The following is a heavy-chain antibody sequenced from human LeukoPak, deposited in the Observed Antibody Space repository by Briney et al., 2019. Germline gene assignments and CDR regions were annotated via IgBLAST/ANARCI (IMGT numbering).Heavy chain of an antibody. D-gene: IGHD3-22*01. V-gene: IGHV3-30-3*01. J-gene: IGHJ4*02. CDR3: ARVLNYYDSSGYYFSY. CDR1: GFTFSYYT. CDR2: ISYDGSNK. Sequence: PGRSLRLSCAASGFTFSYYTMHWVRQAPGKGLEWVAVISYDGSNKYYADSVKGRFTISRDNSKNTLYLQMNSLRAEDTAVCYCARVLNYYDSSGYYFSYWGQGTLVTVS.